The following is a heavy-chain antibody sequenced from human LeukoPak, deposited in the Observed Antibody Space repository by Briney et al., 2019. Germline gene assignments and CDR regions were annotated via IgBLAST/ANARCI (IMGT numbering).Heavy chain of an antibody. CDR1: GGSISSGDYY. CDR3: ARMFGESKCGLDY. V-gene: IGHV4-30-4*01. D-gene: IGHD3-10*02. CDR2: IYYSGST. J-gene: IGHJ4*02. Sequence: SETLSLTCTVSGGSISSGDYYWSWIRQPPGKGLEWIGYIYYSGSTYYNPSLKSRVTISVDTSKNQFSLKLSSVTAADTAVYYCARMFGESKCGLDYWGQGTLVTVSS.